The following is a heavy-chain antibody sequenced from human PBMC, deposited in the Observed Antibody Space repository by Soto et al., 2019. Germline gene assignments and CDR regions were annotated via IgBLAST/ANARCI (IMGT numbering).Heavy chain of an antibody. V-gene: IGHV1-3*01. CDR3: ARDAELATIPLDF. D-gene: IGHD5-12*01. Sequence: SVKVSCKASGYTFTKYIVHWVRQAPGQRLEWMGWINAGSGNTRYSQNLQGRVSFTRDTSASTAYMELSSLRFEDTAIYYCARDAELATIPLDFWGQGTLVTVSS. CDR2: INAGSGNT. CDR1: GYTFTKYI. J-gene: IGHJ4*02.